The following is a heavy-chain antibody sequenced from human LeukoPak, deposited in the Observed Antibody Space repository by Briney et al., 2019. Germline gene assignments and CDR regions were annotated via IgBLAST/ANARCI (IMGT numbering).Heavy chain of an antibody. D-gene: IGHD4-17*01. J-gene: IGHJ4*02. Sequence: PGASVKVSCKASGYTFTGYYMHWVRQAPGQGLEWMGRINPNSGGTNYAQKFQGRVTMTRDTSISTAYMELSRLRSDDTAVYYCAAAAVYGDYVFDYWGQGTLVTVSS. CDR2: INPNSGGT. CDR1: GYTFTGYY. CDR3: AAAAVYGDYVFDY. V-gene: IGHV1-2*06.